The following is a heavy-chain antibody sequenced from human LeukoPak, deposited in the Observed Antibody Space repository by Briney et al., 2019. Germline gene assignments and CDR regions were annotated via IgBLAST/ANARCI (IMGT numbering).Heavy chain of an antibody. CDR3: ARVGWERNWFDP. V-gene: IGHV4-39*07. CDR2: IYYSGST. D-gene: IGHD1-26*01. J-gene: IGHJ5*02. Sequence: SETLSLTCTVSGGSISSSSYYWGWIRQPPGKGLEWIGSIYYSGSTYYNPSLKSRVTISVDTSKNQFSLKLSSVTAADTAVYYCARVGWERNWFDPWGQGTLVTVSS. CDR1: GGSISSSSYY.